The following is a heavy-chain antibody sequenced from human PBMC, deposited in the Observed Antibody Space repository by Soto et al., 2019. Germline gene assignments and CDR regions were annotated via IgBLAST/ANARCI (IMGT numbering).Heavy chain of an antibody. D-gene: IGHD3-22*01. J-gene: IGHJ4*02. V-gene: IGHV1-46*01. CDR2: INPSDGST. CDR3: AREGEYYFDSSGYCFVY. Sequence: ASVKVSCKASGYTFTAYYIHWVRQAPGHGLEWMGLINPSDGSTTYAQKFQGRVTMTRDSSTSTLYMELSSLRSEDTAVYYCAREGEYYFDSSGYCFVYWGQGTLVTVSS. CDR1: GYTFTAYY.